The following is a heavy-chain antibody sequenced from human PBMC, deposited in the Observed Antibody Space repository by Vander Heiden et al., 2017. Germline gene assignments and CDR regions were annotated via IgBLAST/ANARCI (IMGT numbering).Heavy chain of an antibody. J-gene: IGHJ3*02. CDR1: GFAFTNAW. Sequence: EVQLVESGGGLVKPEGSHRLSCAVPGFAFTNAWMNWVRQAPGKGLEWVGRIKSKAEGGATDYAAPVKGRFTISRDDSENTVYLQMNSLKSEDTAVYYCTTGGSYSAFDIWGQGTMVTVSS. D-gene: IGHD1-26*01. CDR2: IKSKAEGGAT. V-gene: IGHV3-15*07. CDR3: TTGGSYSAFDI.